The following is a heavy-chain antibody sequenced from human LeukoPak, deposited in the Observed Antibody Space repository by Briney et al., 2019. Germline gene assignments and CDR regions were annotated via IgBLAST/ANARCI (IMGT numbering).Heavy chain of an antibody. V-gene: IGHV3-20*04. CDR1: GFTFDDYG. J-gene: IGHJ5*02. CDR3: AREVVVVPAAIWFDP. Sequence: PGGSLRLSCAASGFTFDDYGMSWVRQAPGKGLEWVSGINWNGGSTGYADSGKGRFTISRDNAKNSLYLQMNSLRAEDTALYYCAREVVVVPAAIWFDPWGQGTLVTVSS. D-gene: IGHD2-2*01. CDR2: INWNGGST.